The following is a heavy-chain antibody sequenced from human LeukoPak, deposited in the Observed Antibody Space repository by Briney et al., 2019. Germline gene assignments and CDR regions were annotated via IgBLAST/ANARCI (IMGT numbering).Heavy chain of an antibody. J-gene: IGHJ4*02. V-gene: IGHV3-23*01. CDR1: GFTFSSYA. Sequence: GGSLRLSCAASGFTFSSYAMSWVRQAPGKVLEWVSAISGSGGSTYYADSVKGRFTISRDNSKNTLYLQMNSVRAEDTAVYYCAKDGAMVRGAIDYWGQGTLVTVSS. CDR2: ISGSGGST. CDR3: AKDGAMVRGAIDY. D-gene: IGHD3-10*01.